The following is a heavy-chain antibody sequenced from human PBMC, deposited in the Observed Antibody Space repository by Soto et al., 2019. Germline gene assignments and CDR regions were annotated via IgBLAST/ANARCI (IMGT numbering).Heavy chain of an antibody. CDR2: IYPGDSDT. CDR3: ARKYFRYYYDGSGYSKSDAFDI. J-gene: IGHJ3*02. D-gene: IGHD3-22*01. Sequence: GASLKISFKGSGYSFTSYWICWVRQMPGKGLAWMGIIYPGDSDTRYSPSFQGEVTISADKAISTAYLQWSSLKALDTVMYYCARKYFRYYYDGSGYSKSDAFDIWGQGTMVTVSS. V-gene: IGHV5-51*01. CDR1: GYSFTSYW.